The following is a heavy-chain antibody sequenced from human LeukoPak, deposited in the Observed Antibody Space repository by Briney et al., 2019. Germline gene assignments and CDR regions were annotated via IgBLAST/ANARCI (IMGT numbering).Heavy chain of an antibody. CDR2: IYSGGST. J-gene: IGHJ4*02. D-gene: IGHD3-22*01. Sequence: GGSLRLSCAASRFTVGSNYMTWVRQAPGKGLEWVSVIYSGGSTYYADSVKGRFTISRDNSKNTLYLQMNSLRAEDTAVYYCARMHSGSFDYWGQGTLVTVSS. CDR1: RFTVGSNY. CDR3: ARMHSGSFDY. V-gene: IGHV3-66*01.